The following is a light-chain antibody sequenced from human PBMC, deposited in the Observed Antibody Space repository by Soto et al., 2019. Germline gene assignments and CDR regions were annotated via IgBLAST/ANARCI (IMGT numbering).Light chain of an antibody. J-gene: IGKJ1*01. CDR1: QSISSW. Sequence: DIQMTQSPSTLSASVGDRVTITCRASQSISSWLAWYQQKPGKAPKLLIYKESSLESGVPSRFSGRGSGTEFTLTISSLQPDDFASYYCQQYNSYPTFGQGTKVEIK. CDR2: KES. V-gene: IGKV1-5*03. CDR3: QQYNSYPT.